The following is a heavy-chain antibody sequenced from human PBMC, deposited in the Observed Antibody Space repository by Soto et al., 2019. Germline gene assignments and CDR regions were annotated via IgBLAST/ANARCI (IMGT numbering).Heavy chain of an antibody. CDR3: ARTITASYYYGSGSYPYYYYGMDV. J-gene: IGHJ6*02. CDR2: INPSGGST. V-gene: IGHV1-46*02. Sequence: ASVKVSCKASGYTFNSYYMHWVRQAPGQGLEWMGIINPSGGSTSYAQKFQGRVTMTRDTSTSTVYMELSSLRSEDTAVYYCARTITASYYYGSGSYPYYYYGMDVWGQGTTVTVSS. CDR1: GYTFNSYY. D-gene: IGHD3-10*01.